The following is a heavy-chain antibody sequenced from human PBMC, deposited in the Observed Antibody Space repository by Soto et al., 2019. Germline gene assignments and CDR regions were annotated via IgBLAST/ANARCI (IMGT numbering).Heavy chain of an antibody. V-gene: IGHV4-31*03. D-gene: IGHD3-9*01. Sequence: SETLSLTCTVSGGSISSGGYYWSWIRQHPGKGLEWIGYIYYSGSTYYNPSLKSRVTISVDTSKNQFSLKLSSVTAADTAVYYCARASYYDILAEPAGFDYWGQGTQVTVS. CDR3: ARASYYDILAEPAGFDY. CDR1: GGSISSGGYY. J-gene: IGHJ4*02. CDR2: IYYSGST.